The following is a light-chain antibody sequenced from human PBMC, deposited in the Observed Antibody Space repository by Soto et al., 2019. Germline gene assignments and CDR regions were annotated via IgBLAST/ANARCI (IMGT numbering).Light chain of an antibody. CDR3: SSYTDXKXLV. CDR2: DVT. J-gene: IGLJ1*01. CDR1: SSDIGGYNS. V-gene: IGLV2-8*01. Sequence: QSVLTQSPSASGSPGQSVTISCTGTSSDIGGYNSVSWYQQHPGKAPKVMIYDVTKRPSGVPDRFSGSKSGNTASLTVSAXQAEDEADYYCSSYTDXKXLVFGTGX.